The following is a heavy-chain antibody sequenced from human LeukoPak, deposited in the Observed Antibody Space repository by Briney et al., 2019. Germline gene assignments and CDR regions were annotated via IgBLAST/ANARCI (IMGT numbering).Heavy chain of an antibody. CDR3: ARHHSSSWYRGWYFDY. D-gene: IGHD6-13*01. V-gene: IGHV1-69*13. Sequence: SVKVSCKASGGTFSSYAISWVRQAPGQGPEWMGGIIPIFGTANYAQKFQGRVTITADESTSTAYMELSSLRSEDTAVYYCARHHSSSWYRGWYFDYWGQGTLVTVSS. CDR2: IIPIFGTA. J-gene: IGHJ4*02. CDR1: GGTFSSYA.